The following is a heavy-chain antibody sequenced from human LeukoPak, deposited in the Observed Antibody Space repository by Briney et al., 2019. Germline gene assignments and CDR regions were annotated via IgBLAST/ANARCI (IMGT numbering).Heavy chain of an antibody. J-gene: IGHJ4*02. CDR3: ARAGWAVAPRGFDY. V-gene: IGHV4-59*01. D-gene: IGHD6-19*01. CDR2: IYYSGST. Sequence: PSETLSLTCTVSGGSISSYYWSWIRQPPGKGLEWIGYIYYSGSTNYNPSLKSRVNISVDTSKNQFSLKLSSVTAADTAVYYCARAGWAVAPRGFDYWGQGTLVTVSS. CDR1: GGSISSYY.